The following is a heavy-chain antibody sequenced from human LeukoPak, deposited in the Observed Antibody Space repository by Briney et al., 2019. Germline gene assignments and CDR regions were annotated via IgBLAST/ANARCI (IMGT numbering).Heavy chain of an antibody. CDR1: GFPFSTYW. V-gene: IGHV3-7*01. CDR3: VGPEYYGSGSRLFDY. J-gene: IGHJ4*02. Sequence: GGPLRLSCAASGFPFSTYWMSWVRQAPGKGLEWVANIKQDGSEKYYVDSVKGRFTISRDNAKNSLYLQMNSLRAEGTAVYYCVGPEYYGSGSRLFDYWGQGTLVTVSS. CDR2: IKQDGSEK. D-gene: IGHD3-10*01.